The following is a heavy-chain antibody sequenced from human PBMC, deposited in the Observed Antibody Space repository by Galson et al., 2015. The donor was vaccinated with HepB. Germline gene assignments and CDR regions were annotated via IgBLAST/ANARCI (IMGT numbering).Heavy chain of an antibody. D-gene: IGHD5/OR15-5a*01. V-gene: IGHV3-11*01. Sequence: SLRLSCAASGFTFTDYYLTWIRQTPGKGLKWLSYVSTTVNTIDYSGSVKGRFTVSRDNAKNSIYLQMRSLRVDDTAVYYCARAMTLSTIVTMSALDVWGKGTTVTVSS. CDR3: ARAMTLSTIVTMSALDV. CDR1: GFTFTDYY. J-gene: IGHJ6*04. CDR2: VSTTVNTI.